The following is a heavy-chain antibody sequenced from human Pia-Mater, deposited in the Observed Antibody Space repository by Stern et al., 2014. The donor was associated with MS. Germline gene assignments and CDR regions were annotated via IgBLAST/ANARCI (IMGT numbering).Heavy chain of an antibody. CDR2: INTNIGDP. V-gene: IGHV7-4-1*02. Sequence: VQLVESGSELKKPGASVKVSCKASGYTFTSYVMNWVRQAPGQGLEWMGWINTNIGDPTCAQGSTWRFVLYCVTSATTPYLQISSLKAEDTAVYYCARDDRGRLGYWGQGTLVTVSS. J-gene: IGHJ4*02. CDR1: GYTFTSYV. D-gene: IGHD3-16*01. CDR3: ARDDRGRLGY.